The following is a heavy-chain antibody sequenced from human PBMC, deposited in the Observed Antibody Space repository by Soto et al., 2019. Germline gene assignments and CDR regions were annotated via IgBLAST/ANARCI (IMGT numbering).Heavy chain of an antibody. J-gene: IGHJ4*02. Sequence: EVQLVESGGGLVQPGGSLRLSCAASGFTFSSYSMNWVRQAPGKGLEWVSYISSSSSTIYYADSVKGRFTISRDNAKNSLCLQMNRLRAEDPAVYYCARDRPGYSYGLDYWGQGTLVTVSS. CDR2: ISSSSSTI. D-gene: IGHD5-18*01. V-gene: IGHV3-48*01. CDR3: ARDRPGYSYGLDY. CDR1: GFTFSSYS.